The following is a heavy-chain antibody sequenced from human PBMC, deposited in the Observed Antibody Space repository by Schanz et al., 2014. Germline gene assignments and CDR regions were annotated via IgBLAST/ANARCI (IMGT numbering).Heavy chain of an antibody. Sequence: EVHLLESGGGLVEPGGSLRLPCATSGFSLDIFAVSWVRQAPGKGLEWVSSFNDGGVNKYYADFVKGRFTISSDNSKSTLYLQMSSLRAEDTAVYYCAKSQGSSFDSWGQGTLVTVSS. CDR2: FNDGGVNK. J-gene: IGHJ4*02. D-gene: IGHD6-13*01. CDR3: AKSQGSSFDS. CDR1: GFSLDIFA. V-gene: IGHV3-23*01.